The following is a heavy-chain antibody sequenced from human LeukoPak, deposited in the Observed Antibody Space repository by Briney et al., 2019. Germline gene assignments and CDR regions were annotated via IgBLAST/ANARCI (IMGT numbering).Heavy chain of an antibody. CDR3: ARALPMAARRQIGWFDP. J-gene: IGHJ5*02. CDR2: IYTSGST. D-gene: IGHD6-6*01. CDR1: GGSISSYY. V-gene: IGHV4-4*07. Sequence: SETLSLTCTVSGGSISSYYWSWIRQPAGKGLEWIGRIYTSGSTNYNPSLKSRVTMSVDTSKNQFSLKLSSVTAADTAVYYCARALPMAARRQIGWFDPWGQGTLATVSS.